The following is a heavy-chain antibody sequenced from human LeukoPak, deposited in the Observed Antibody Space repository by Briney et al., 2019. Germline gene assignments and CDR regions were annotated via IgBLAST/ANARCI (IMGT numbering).Heavy chain of an antibody. V-gene: IGHV4-39*01. CDR3: ARGIGWPYFDY. Sequence: SETLSLTCTVSGGPLSTTSYYWGWIRQPPGKGLEWIGSINYSGNTYYNPSLKSRVTISVDTSKKQFSLQLNSVTPEDTAVYYCARGIGWPYFDYWGQGTLVTVSS. D-gene: IGHD5-24*01. J-gene: IGHJ4*02. CDR1: GGPLSTTSYY. CDR2: INYSGNT.